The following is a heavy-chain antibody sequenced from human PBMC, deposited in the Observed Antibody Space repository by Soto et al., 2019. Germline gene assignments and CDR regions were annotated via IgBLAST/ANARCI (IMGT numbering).Heavy chain of an antibody. J-gene: IGHJ4*02. V-gene: IGHV4-61*01. Sequence: PSETLSLTCSVSGASVSDKTFYWSWLRQSPGKGLEWIGYIYYSGTTNYNPSLKGRFTISVDTSKNQLSLRMNSVTAADTALYYCARTTAVPNTLRSRYYFDYWGQGMLVTVSS. CDR3: ARTTAVPNTLRSRYYFDY. D-gene: IGHD4-17*01. CDR2: IYYSGTT. CDR1: GASVSDKTFY.